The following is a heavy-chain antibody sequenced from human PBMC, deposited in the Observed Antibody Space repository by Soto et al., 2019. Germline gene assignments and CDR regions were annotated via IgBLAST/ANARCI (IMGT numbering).Heavy chain of an antibody. D-gene: IGHD3-22*01. CDR3: ARLWEGYYDSSGSNYFDY. V-gene: IGHV4-59*08. CDR2: IYYSGST. Sequence: DTLSLTCTVSGGSISSYYWSWIRQPPGKGLEWIGYIYYSGSTNYNPSLKSRVTISVDTSKNQFSLKLSSVTAADTAVYYCARLWEGYYDSSGSNYFDYWGQGTLVTVSS. CDR1: GGSISSYY. J-gene: IGHJ4*02.